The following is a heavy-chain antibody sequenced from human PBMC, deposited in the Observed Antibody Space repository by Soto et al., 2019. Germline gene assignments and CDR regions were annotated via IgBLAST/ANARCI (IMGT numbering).Heavy chain of an antibody. Sequence: PGGSLRLSCAASGFTFSSYGMHWVRQAPGKGLEWVAVIWYDGSNKYYADSVKGRFTISRDNSKNTLYLQMNSLRAEDTAVYYCARDRRYSYGLFSYFDYWGQGTLVTVSS. CDR2: IWYDGSNK. J-gene: IGHJ4*02. CDR1: GFTFSSYG. V-gene: IGHV3-33*01. CDR3: ARDRRYSYGLFSYFDY. D-gene: IGHD5-18*01.